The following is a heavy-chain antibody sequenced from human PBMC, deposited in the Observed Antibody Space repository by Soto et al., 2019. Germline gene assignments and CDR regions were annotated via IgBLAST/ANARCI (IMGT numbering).Heavy chain of an antibody. V-gene: IGHV1-69*04. CDR3: AREFPNCSGGSCYYLYNWFDP. J-gene: IGHJ5*02. Sequence: SVKVSCKASGGTFSSYTISWVRQAPGQGLEWMGRIIPILGIANYAQKFQGRVTITADKSTSTAYMELSSLRSEDTAVYYCAREFPNCSGGSCYYLYNWFDPWGQGTLVTVSS. D-gene: IGHD2-15*01. CDR1: GGTFSSYT. CDR2: IIPILGIA.